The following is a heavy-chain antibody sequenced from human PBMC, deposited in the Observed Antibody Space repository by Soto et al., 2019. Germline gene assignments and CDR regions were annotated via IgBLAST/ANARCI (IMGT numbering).Heavy chain of an antibody. J-gene: IGHJ3*02. V-gene: IGHV5-51*01. D-gene: IGHD3-16*02. Sequence: GESLKISCKGSGYSFTSYWIGWVRQMPGKGLEWMGIIYPGDSDTRYSPSFQGQVTISADKSISTAYLQWSSLKASDTAMYYCARPYHGYVWWSCREIDIWGKVKMGTVS. CDR2: IYPGDSDT. CDR1: GYSFTSYW. CDR3: ARPYHGYVWWSCREIDI.